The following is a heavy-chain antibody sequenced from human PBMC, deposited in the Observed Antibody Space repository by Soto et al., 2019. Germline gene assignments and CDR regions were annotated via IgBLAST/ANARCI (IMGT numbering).Heavy chain of an antibody. Sequence: GSLRLSCAASAFTFSDYYMGWIRQAPGKGLEWLSYISGNGNTIYYADSVKGRFTVSRDNTKNLLYLQMNSLRAEDTAVYYCAASAVVAAHYWGQGALVTVSS. J-gene: IGHJ4*02. CDR2: ISGNGNTI. CDR1: AFTFSDYY. V-gene: IGHV3-11*01. CDR3: AASAVVAAHY. D-gene: IGHD2-15*01.